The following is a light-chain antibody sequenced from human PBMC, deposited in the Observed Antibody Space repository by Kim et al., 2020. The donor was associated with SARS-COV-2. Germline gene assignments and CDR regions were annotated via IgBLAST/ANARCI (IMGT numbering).Light chain of an antibody. CDR3: QHRSNGNT. Sequence: TVLTQSPATLSLSPGDTATLSCRAPESVSATLAWYQQRRGQAPRLLIYDVSNRAIGIPARFSGSGSGTDFTLTITSLQPEDFAVYYCQHRSNGNTFGQGTKLEI. V-gene: IGKV3-11*01. CDR1: ESVSAT. CDR2: DVS. J-gene: IGKJ2*01.